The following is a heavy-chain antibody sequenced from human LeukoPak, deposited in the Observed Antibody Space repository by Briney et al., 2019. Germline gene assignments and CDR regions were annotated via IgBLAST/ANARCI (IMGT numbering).Heavy chain of an antibody. CDR1: GGSFSGYY. CDR3: ARGDSSGYQDYFDY. V-gene: IGHV4-34*01. CDR2: INHSGST. D-gene: IGHD3-22*01. Sequence: SETLSLTCAVYGGSFSGYYWSWIRQPPGKGLEWIREINHSGSTNYNPSLKSRVTISVDTSKNQFSLKLSSVTAADTAVYYCARGDSSGYQDYFDYWGQGTLVTVSS. J-gene: IGHJ4*02.